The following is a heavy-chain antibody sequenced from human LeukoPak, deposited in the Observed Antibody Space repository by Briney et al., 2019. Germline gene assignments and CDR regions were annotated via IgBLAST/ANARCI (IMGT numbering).Heavy chain of an antibody. CDR1: GFTFSSYG. D-gene: IGHD3-10*01. CDR3: AKSGNRLFDY. V-gene: IGHV3-30*18. J-gene: IGHJ4*02. Sequence: GGSLRPSCAASGFTFSSYGMHWVRQAPGKGLEWVAVISYDGSNKYYADSVKGRFTISRDNSKNTLYLQMNSLRAEDTAVYYCAKSGNRLFDYWGQGTLVTVSS. CDR2: ISYDGSNK.